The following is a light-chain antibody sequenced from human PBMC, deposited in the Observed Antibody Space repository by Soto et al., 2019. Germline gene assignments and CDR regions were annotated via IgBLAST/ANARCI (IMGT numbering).Light chain of an antibody. CDR1: SSDVGGYSF. CDR3: SSYTTRSRLV. J-gene: IGLJ1*01. Sequence: QSALTQPASVSGSPGQSITISCTGTSSDVGGYSFVSWYQHHPGKAPKLMIYEVTNRPSGVSNRCSGSMSGNTASLTISGLLTEDEADYYCSSYTTRSRLVFGTGIKLTVL. V-gene: IGLV2-14*01. CDR2: EVT.